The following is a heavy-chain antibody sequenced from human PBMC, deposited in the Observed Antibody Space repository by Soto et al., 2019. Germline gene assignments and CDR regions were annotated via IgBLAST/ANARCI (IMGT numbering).Heavy chain of an antibody. CDR1: GGSISSADYY. Sequence: SETLSLTCTVSGGSISSADYYWSWVRQPPGKGLEWIGYIYYSGSTFFNPSLKSRVTISKDTSRNQFSLRLNSVTAADTAVYYCARRLVVTIGGMDAWAQGTTAT. D-gene: IGHD5-12*01. V-gene: IGHV4-30-4*01. CDR3: ARRLVVTIGGMDA. J-gene: IGHJ6*02. CDR2: IYYSGST.